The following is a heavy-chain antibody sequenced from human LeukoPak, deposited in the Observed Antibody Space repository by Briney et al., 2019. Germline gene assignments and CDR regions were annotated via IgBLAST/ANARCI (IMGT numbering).Heavy chain of an antibody. J-gene: IGHJ4*02. V-gene: IGHV4-31*03. CDR1: ADSLSSGGHY. D-gene: IGHD3-10*01. CDR2: IHHSGRS. CDR3: ARGGNRFGGFYFDY. Sequence: TSETLSLTCTVAADSLSSGGHYWAWIRQFPGKGLGSIGFIHHSGRSRHNPSLQDRVAISVDTSRKQFALKLSSVTAADTAMYYCARGGNRFGGFYFDYWGQGIQVIVSS.